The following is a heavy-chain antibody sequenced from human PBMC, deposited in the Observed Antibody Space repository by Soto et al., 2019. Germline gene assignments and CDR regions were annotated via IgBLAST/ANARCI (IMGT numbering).Heavy chain of an antibody. CDR3: ARGAVTNYYYYYGMDV. CDR2: IIPIFGTA. D-gene: IGHD3-3*01. J-gene: IGHJ6*02. CDR1: GGTFSSYA. Sequence: SVKVSCKASGGTFSSYAISWVRQAPGQGLEWMGGIIPIFGTANYAQKFQGRVTITADESTSTAYMELSSLRSEDTAVYYCARGAVTNYYYYYGMDVWGQGTTVTVSS. V-gene: IGHV1-69*13.